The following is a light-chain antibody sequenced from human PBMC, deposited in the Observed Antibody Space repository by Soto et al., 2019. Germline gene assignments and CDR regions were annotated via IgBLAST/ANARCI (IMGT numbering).Light chain of an antibody. J-gene: IGLJ1*01. CDR1: MRDVGAYNL. V-gene: IGLV2-14*01. CDR3: SSYMSTTTYV. CDR2: EVR. Sequence: QSVLTQPASVSGSPGQSITISCAGTMRDVGAYNLVSWYQQHPGRAPQLIIYEVRNRPSGISFRFSGSKSGNTASLTISGLQTEDEADYYCSSYMSTTTYVFGTGTKVTVL.